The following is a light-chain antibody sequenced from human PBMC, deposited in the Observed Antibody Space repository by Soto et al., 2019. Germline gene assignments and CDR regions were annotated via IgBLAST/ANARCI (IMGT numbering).Light chain of an antibody. Sequence: AIPMTQSPSSLSASVGDRVTITCRASQGIRSDLAWYQKKSGKAPKLLIYAASSLQSGVPSRFSGSGSGSDFTLTISSLQPEDFATYYCLQDYTYPRTFGQGTSVEI. CDR2: AAS. CDR1: QGIRSD. J-gene: IGKJ1*01. V-gene: IGKV1-6*01. CDR3: LQDYTYPRT.